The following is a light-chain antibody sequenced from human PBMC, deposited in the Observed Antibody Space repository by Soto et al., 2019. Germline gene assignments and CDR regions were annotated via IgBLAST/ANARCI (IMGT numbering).Light chain of an antibody. CDR1: STDVGAYNY. CDR2: EVS. J-gene: IGLJ2*01. CDR3: SSYTSSSTVV. V-gene: IGLV2-14*01. Sequence: QSVLTQPASVSGSPGQSMTISCTGTSTDVGAYNYVSWYQLHPGNAPKLMIYEVSNRPSGISNRFSASKSGNTASLTISGLQAEDEADYYCSSYTSSSTVVFGGGTKLTVL.